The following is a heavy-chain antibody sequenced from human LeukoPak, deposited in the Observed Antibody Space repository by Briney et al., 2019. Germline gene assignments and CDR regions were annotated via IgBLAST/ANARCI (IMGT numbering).Heavy chain of an antibody. CDR2: IKGDGSHT. CDR1: GFSFNSYW. CDR3: VRDWDHFDFDS. D-gene: IGHD1-26*01. V-gene: IGHV3-74*01. J-gene: IGHJ5*01. Sequence: PGGSLRLSCAASGFSFNSYWMHWVRQAPGKGLVWVSRIKGDGSHTIYADSVKGRFTISRDNAKNTLYLQMKSLRVEDTALYYCVRDWDHFDFDSWGQGTLVTVSS.